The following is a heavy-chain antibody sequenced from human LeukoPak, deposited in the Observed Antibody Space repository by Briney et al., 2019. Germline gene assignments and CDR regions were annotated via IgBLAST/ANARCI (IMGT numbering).Heavy chain of an antibody. J-gene: IGHJ4*02. D-gene: IGHD3-22*01. Sequence: GSLRLSCAASGVTFSSYGMSWVRPAPGKGLEWVSSISSRSNNIYYADSLKGRFTISRDNAKNSLYLQMNSLRAEDTAVYYCASGGSGYYYPNWGQGTLVTVSS. CDR1: GVTFSSYG. CDR2: ISSRSNNI. CDR3: ASGGSGYYYPN. V-gene: IGHV3-21*01.